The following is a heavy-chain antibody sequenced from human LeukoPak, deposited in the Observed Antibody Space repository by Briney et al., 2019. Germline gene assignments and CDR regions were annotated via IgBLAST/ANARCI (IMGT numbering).Heavy chain of an antibody. CDR3: ARGTHYYDISGYDY. J-gene: IGHJ4*02. D-gene: IGHD3-22*01. Sequence: GGSLRLSWAGSGFTFSIYAMSWVRQAPGKGLEWVSGINWKGGSTGYADSVKGRFTISRDNAKNSLYLQMNSLRAEDTAVYYCARGTHYYDISGYDYWGQGTLVIVSS. CDR1: GFTFSIYA. CDR2: INWKGGST. V-gene: IGHV3-20*04.